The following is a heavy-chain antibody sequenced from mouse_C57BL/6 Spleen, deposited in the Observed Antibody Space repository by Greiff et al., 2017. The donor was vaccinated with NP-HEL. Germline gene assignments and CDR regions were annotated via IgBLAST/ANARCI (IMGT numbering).Heavy chain of an antibody. Sequence: EVQGVESGGDLVKPGGSLKLSCAASGFTFSSYGMSWVRQTPDKRLEWVATISSGGSYTYYPDSVNGRFTISRDNAKNNLYLQMSSLKSEDTAMYYWARYGCITTVVDYWGQGTTLTVSS. V-gene: IGHV5-6*01. CDR2: ISSGGSYT. J-gene: IGHJ2*01. CDR3: ARYGCITTVVDY. D-gene: IGHD1-1*01. CDR1: GFTFSSYG.